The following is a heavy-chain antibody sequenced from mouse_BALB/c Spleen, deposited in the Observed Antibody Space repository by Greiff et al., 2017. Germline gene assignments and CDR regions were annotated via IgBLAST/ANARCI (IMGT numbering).Heavy chain of an antibody. Sequence: QVQLQQPGSELVRPGASVKLSCKASGYTFTSYWMHWVKQRPGQGLEWIGYINPSTGYTEYNQKFKDKATLTADKSSSTAYMQLSSLTSEDSAVYYCARRYGSSSYYFDYWGQGTTRTVSS. D-gene: IGHD1-1*01. CDR2: INPSTGYT. J-gene: IGHJ2*01. CDR3: ARRYGSSSYYFDY. CDR1: GYTFTSYW. V-gene: IGHV1-4*01.